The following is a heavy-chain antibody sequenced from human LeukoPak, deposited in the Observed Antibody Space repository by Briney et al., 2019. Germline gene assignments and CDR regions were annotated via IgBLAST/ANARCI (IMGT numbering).Heavy chain of an antibody. CDR3: AREGYCSGGSCYDY. CDR2: IIPIFGAA. D-gene: IGHD2-15*01. Sequence: SVKVSCKASGDTFSSYAISWVRQAPGQGLEWMGGIIPIFGAANYAQKFQGRVTITTDESTSTAYMELSSLRSEDTAVYYCAREGYCSGGSCYDYWGQGTLVTVSS. V-gene: IGHV1-69*05. J-gene: IGHJ4*02. CDR1: GDTFSSYA.